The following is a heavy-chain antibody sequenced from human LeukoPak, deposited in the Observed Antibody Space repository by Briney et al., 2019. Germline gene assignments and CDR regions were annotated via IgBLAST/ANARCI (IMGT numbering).Heavy chain of an antibody. Sequence: SETLSLTCTVSGGSISSSSYYWGWLRQPPGKGLEWIGSIYYSGSTYYNPSLKSRVTISVDTSKNQFSLKLSAVTAADTAVYYCLGATTRGGDYWGQGTLVTVSS. J-gene: IGHJ4*02. V-gene: IGHV4-39*01. CDR3: LGATTRGGDY. D-gene: IGHD1-26*01. CDR2: IYYSGST. CDR1: GGSISSSSYY.